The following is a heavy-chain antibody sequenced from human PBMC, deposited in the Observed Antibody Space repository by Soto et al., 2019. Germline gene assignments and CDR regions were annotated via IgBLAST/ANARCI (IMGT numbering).Heavy chain of an antibody. CDR3: ARKGNYYYYGMDV. V-gene: IGHV1-69*13. CDR2: IIPIFGTA. CDR1: GGTFSSYA. Sequence: SVKVSCKASGGTFSSYAISWVRQAPGQGLEWMGGIIPIFGTANYAQKFQGRVTITADESTSTAYMELSSLRSEDTAVYYCARKGNYYYYGMDVCGQGTTVTVSS. J-gene: IGHJ6*02.